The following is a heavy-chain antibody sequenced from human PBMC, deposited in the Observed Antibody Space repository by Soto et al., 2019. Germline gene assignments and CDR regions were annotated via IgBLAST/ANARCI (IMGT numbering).Heavy chain of an antibody. Sequence: QVHLVQSGAEVKKPGASVKLSCKASGYSFVNYYINWVRQAPGQGLEWMGIIYPRGGNISYAQKFKGRVSMTSATAASTVYMELTSLRSDDTAVYFCARDWIAVAGSISFSQAFPLLDGMDLWGQGTTVTVSS. V-gene: IGHV1-46*01. CDR3: ARDWIAVAGSISFSQAFPLLDGMDL. D-gene: IGHD6-19*01. CDR2: IYPRGGNI. J-gene: IGHJ6*02. CDR1: GYSFVNYY.